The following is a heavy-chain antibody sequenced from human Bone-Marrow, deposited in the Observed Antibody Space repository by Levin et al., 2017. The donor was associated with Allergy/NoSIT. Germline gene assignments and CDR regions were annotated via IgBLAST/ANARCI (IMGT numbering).Heavy chain of an antibody. J-gene: IGHJ4*02. CDR1: GFTFLSYT. Sequence: GESLKISCAASGFTFLSYTMAWVRQAPGKGLKWVSSISSSSRHIYYADSLKGRFTISRDNAKNSLYLQMSSLRVEDTAVYYCARGLRGMATITGVHSWGQGTLVTVSS. V-gene: IGHV3-21*01. CDR3: ARGLRGMATITGVHS. CDR2: ISSSSRHI. D-gene: IGHD5-24*01.